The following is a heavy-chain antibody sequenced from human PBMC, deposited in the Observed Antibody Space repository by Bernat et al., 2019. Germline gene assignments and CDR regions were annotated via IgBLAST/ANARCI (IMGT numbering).Heavy chain of an antibody. CDR3: ARQRAGSYYVEAFDV. Sequence: QLQLQESGPGLVKSSETLSLTCTVTGASISSSSYYWGWIRQPPGKGLEWIGSINYSGSTYHNPSLKSRVTISVDTSKNQFSLKLSSVTAADTALYHCARQRAGSYYVEAFDVWGQGTMVTVSS. V-gene: IGHV4-39*01. CDR2: INYSGST. CDR1: GASISSSSYY. J-gene: IGHJ3*01. D-gene: IGHD3-10*01.